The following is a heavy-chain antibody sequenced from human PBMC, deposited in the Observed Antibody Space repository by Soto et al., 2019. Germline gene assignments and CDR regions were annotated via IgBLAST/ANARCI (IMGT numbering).Heavy chain of an antibody. CDR2: IYYSGST. Sequence: SETLSHTCAFSGGSISISSYYLGWIRQPPGNWLEWIGSIYYSGSTYYNPSLKSRVTISVDTSKNQFSLKLSSVTAADTAVYYCARHVSGIAAAGTQNWFDPWGQGTLVTVSS. J-gene: IGHJ5*02. V-gene: IGHV4-39*01. CDR3: ARHVSGIAAAGTQNWFDP. CDR1: GGSISISSYY. D-gene: IGHD6-13*01.